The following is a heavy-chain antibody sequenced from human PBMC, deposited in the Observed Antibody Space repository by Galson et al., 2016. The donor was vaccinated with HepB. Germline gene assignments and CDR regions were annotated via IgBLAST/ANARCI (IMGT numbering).Heavy chain of an antibody. D-gene: IGHD1-26*01. CDR2: INNDGSNT. CDR1: GFTFSSYR. CDR3: ARVLGSYQSFDY. Sequence: SLRLSCAASGFTFSSYRMNWVRQAPGKGLVWVSRINNDGSNTTYADSVTGRFTISRDNAKNTLYLQMNSLRAEDTAVYYCARVLGSYQSFDYWGQGTLVTVSS. J-gene: IGHJ4*02. V-gene: IGHV3-74*03.